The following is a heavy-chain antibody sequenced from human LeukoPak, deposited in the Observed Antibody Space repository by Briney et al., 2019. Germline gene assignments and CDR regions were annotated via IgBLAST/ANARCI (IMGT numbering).Heavy chain of an antibody. CDR3: ARAGVSDTYYCPFQH. CDR2: IYHSGST. CDR1: GGSISSGGYY. Sequence: SETLSLTCTVSGGSISSGGYYWSWIRQPPGKGLEWIGYIYHSGSTYYNPSLKSRVTISVDRSKNQFSLKLSSVTAADTAVYYCARAGVSDTYYCPFQHWGQGTLVTVSS. J-gene: IGHJ1*01. D-gene: IGHD3-10*01. V-gene: IGHV4-30-2*01.